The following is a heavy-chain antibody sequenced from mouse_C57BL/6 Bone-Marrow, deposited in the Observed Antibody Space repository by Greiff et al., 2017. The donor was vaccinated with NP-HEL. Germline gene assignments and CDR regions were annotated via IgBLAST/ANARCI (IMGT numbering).Heavy chain of an antibody. V-gene: IGHV1-50*01. CDR3: ASGLRLAY. J-gene: IGHJ3*01. Sequence: QVQLKQPGAELVKPGASVKLSCKASGYTFTSYWMQWVKQRPGQGLEWIGEIDPSDSYTNYNQKFKGKATLTVDTSSSTAYMQLSSLTSEDSAVYYCASGLRLAYWGQGTLVTVSA. D-gene: IGHD2-2*01. CDR1: GYTFTSYW. CDR2: IDPSDSYT.